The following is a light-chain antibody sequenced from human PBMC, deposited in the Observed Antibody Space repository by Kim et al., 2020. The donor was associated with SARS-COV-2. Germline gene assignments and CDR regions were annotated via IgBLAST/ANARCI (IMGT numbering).Light chain of an antibody. J-gene: IGLJ2*01. CDR2: QDT. CDR3: QAWDGSTVV. V-gene: IGLV3-1*01. CDR1: RLGDKY. Sequence: SYELTQPHSVSVSPGQTASISCSGDRLGDKYSCWYQQRSGQSPVLVIYQDTKRPSGIPERFSGSNSGNTATLTITGTQAMDEADYYCQAWDGSTVVFGGGTQLT.